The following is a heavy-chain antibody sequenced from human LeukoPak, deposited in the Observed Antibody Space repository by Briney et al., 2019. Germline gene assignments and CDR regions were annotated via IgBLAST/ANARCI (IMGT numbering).Heavy chain of an antibody. J-gene: IGHJ4*02. CDR3: TKDKEDLGTGWYGGFDY. V-gene: IGHV3-15*01. CDR2: IKSKTHGGTT. CDR1: GFIFSNAW. D-gene: IGHD6-19*01. Sequence: GGSLRLSCAASGFIFSNAWTIWVGQAPGKGLEWVGRIKSKTHGGTTDYAAPVEGRFTISRDESKNTLYLQMNSLKTEDTAMYYCTKDKEDLGTGWYGGFDYWGQGTLVTVSS.